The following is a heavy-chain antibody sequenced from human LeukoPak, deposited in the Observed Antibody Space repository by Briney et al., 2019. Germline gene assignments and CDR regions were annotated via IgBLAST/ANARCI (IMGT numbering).Heavy chain of an antibody. CDR3: AFPSSYDGSRYYHAY. D-gene: IGHD3-22*01. Sequence: GSLRLSCAASGCTLSSYAMHWVRQAPGEGPEWVANIGEDGTDTVYVGSVKGRFTISRDNARKLLFMPRNSLRADDTAVYYCAFPSSYDGSRYYHAYWGQGTLVSVSS. V-gene: IGHV3-7*02. CDR2: IGEDGTDT. CDR1: GCTLSSYA. J-gene: IGHJ4*02.